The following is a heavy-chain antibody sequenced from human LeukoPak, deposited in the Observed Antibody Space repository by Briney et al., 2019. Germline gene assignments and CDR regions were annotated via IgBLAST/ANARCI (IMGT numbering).Heavy chain of an antibody. J-gene: IGHJ4*02. D-gene: IGHD3-9*01. CDR2: INHSGST. CDR3: ARGSGFDY. Sequence: SETLSLTCAVYGGSFSGYYWSWIRQPPGKGLEWIGEINHSGSTNYNPSLKSRVTISVDTSKNQFSLKLSSVTAADTAVYYCARGSGFDYWGQGTLVTVSS. CDR1: GGSFSGYY. V-gene: IGHV4-34*01.